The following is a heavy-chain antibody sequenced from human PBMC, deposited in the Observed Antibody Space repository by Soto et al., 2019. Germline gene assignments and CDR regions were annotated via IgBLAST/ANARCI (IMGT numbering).Heavy chain of an antibody. CDR1: GGSFSGYY. CDR2: INHSGST. V-gene: IGHV4-34*01. Sequence: LEILSLTCAVYGGSFSGYYWSWIRQPPGKGLEWIGEINHSGSTNYNPSLKSRVTISVDTSKNQFSLKLSSVTAADTAVYYCARDDVLCDGGRCYGVPLDVWGKGTTVTVS. J-gene: IGHJ6*03. D-gene: IGHD2-15*01. CDR3: ARDDVLCDGGRCYGVPLDV.